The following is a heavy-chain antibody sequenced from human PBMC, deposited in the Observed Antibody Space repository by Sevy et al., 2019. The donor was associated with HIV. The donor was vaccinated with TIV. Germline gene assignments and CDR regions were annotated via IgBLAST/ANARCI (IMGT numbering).Heavy chain of an antibody. CDR2: IKLDGSAK. Sequence: GGSLRLSCGASDFIFENYWMTWVRQTSGQGLEWVATIKLDGSAKYYGDSVKGRFTISRDNSKKSLYLQMSSLRAEYTAVYFCARGHYAMDVWGQGTTVTVSS. J-gene: IGHJ6*02. V-gene: IGHV3-7*03. CDR3: ARGHYAMDV. CDR1: DFIFENYW.